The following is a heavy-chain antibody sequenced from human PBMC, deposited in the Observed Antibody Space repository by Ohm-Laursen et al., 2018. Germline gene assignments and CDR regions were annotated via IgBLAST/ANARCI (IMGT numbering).Heavy chain of an antibody. V-gene: IGHV3-30*03. CDR1: GFAFSSYG. D-gene: IGHD3-22*01. J-gene: IGHJ4*02. CDR3: ARQDYDSSGYPFDY. CDR2: ILYDGSDK. Sequence: SLRLSCAASGFAFSSYGMHWVRQAPGKGMEWVAVILYDGSDKSYAGSVKGRFTISRDNSKNTLYLQMNSLRAEDTAVYFCARQDYDSSGYPFDYWGQGTLVTVSS.